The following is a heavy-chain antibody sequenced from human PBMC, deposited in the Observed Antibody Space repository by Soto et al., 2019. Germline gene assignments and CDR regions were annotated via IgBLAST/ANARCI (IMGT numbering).Heavy chain of an antibody. CDR3: TRGGDPYKTGH. V-gene: IGHV4-61*01. CDR2: IHYSGST. Sequence: SETLSLTCTVSGGSVSSDSYSWGWIRQHPGKGLEWIGIIHYSGSTNYNPSLQGRVTMSVDTSKNQFSLKLTSVNTADTAIYYCTRGGDPYKTGHWGQGTLVTVSS. D-gene: IGHD2-21*01. J-gene: IGHJ4*02. CDR1: GGSVSSDSYS.